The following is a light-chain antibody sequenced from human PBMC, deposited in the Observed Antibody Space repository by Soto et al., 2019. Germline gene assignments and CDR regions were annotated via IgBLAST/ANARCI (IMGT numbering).Light chain of an antibody. Sequence: EIVLTQSPATLSLSPGERATLSCRASQNVANYLDWYQQKPGQAPRLLIYESSNRATGIAARFSGSGSGTDFTLTISSLEPEDFAVYYCQQYNNWPRITFGQGTRLEIK. V-gene: IGKV3-11*01. CDR3: QQYNNWPRIT. CDR2: ESS. CDR1: QNVANY. J-gene: IGKJ5*01.